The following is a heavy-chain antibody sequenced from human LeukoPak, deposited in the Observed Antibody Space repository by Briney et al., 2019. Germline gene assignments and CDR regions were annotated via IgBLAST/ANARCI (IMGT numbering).Heavy chain of an antibody. CDR2: IKQDGSEK. V-gene: IGHV3-7*01. D-gene: IGHD3-22*01. CDR1: GFTFSSYW. J-gene: IGHJ4*02. CDR3: ARVSGDSSGFGTDY. Sequence: GGSLRLSCAAPGFTFSSYWMSWVRQAPGKGLEWVANIKQDGSEKYYVDSVKGRFTISRDNAKNSLYLQMNSLRAEDTAVYYCARVSGDSSGFGTDYWGQGTLVTVSS.